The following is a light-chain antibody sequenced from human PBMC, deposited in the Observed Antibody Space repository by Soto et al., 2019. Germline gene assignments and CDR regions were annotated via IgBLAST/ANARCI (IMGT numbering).Light chain of an antibody. J-gene: IGKJ1*01. CDR2: DAS. V-gene: IGKV1-5*01. Sequence: NHMSLTASTMSGYLGNVVPVTCRASQTISSWLAWYQQKPGKAPKLVIYDASSLESGVPSRFSGSGSDTEFTLTLSCLHPDDFATYYCQQYCPFPGTFGQGTKVDIK. CDR3: QQYCPFPGT. CDR1: QTISSW.